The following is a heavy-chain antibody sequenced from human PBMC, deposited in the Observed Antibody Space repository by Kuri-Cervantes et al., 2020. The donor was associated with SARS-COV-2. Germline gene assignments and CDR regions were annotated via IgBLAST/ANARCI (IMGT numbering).Heavy chain of an antibody. CDR3: ARGREGVEPATALGLGFYYYYFMDV. CDR1: GGSFSDYS. J-gene: IGHJ6*03. D-gene: IGHD5-18*01. V-gene: IGHV4-34*01. CDR2: IIHSGNA. Sequence: SETLSLTCAVFGGSFSDYSWRWIRQPPEKGLEWIGDIIHSGNANYNPSFKSRVTISVDTSKNQFSLRLSSVIAADTAVYYCARGREGVEPATALGLGFYYYYFMDVWGRGTTVTVSS.